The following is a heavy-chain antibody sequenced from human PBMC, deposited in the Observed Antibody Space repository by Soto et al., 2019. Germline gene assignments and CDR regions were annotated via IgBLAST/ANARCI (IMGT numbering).Heavy chain of an antibody. D-gene: IGHD3-3*01. Sequence: VASVKVCCKASGDSFTTYGMSWVRQATGQGLDWMGWISTYNGNTNYAQKLQGRVTMTTDTSTSTAYMELRSLRSDDTAVYYCARDFYDFWSGSPGPFDYWGQGTLVTVSS. V-gene: IGHV1-18*01. J-gene: IGHJ4*02. CDR1: GDSFTTYG. CDR2: ISTYNGNT. CDR3: ARDFYDFWSGSPGPFDY.